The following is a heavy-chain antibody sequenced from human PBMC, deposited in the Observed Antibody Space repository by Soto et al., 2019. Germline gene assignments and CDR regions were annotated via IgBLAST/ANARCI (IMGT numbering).Heavy chain of an antibody. CDR1: GGTFSSYT. V-gene: IGHV1-69*10. J-gene: IGHJ6*02. Sequence: SVKVSCKASGGTFSSYTISWVRQAPGQGLEWMGGIMPMFGIATNAQTFQGRVTITANTSTSTVYMELSSLRPEDTAMYHCARVRGKVLVGRYYYYGMDVWGQGTTVTVSS. CDR3: ARVRGKVLVGRYYYYGMDV. CDR2: IMPMFGIA. D-gene: IGHD2-8*02.